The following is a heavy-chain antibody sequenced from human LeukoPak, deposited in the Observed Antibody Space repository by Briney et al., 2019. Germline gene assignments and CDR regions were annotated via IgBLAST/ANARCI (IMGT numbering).Heavy chain of an antibody. CDR1: GFTFSSYA. Sequence: GGSLRLSCAASGFTFSSYAMSWVRQAPGKGLEWVSAISGSGGSTYYADSVKGRFTISRDNSKNTLYLQMNGLRAEDTAVYYCASHYDSGVYYYYMDVWGKGTTVTVSS. J-gene: IGHJ6*03. CDR2: ISGSGGST. CDR3: ASHYDSGVYYYYMDV. D-gene: IGHD3-22*01. V-gene: IGHV3-23*01.